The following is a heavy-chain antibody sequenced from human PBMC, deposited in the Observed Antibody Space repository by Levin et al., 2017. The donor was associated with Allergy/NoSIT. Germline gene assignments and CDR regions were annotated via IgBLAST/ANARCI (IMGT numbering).Heavy chain of an antibody. D-gene: IGHD3-3*01. J-gene: IGHJ4*02. CDR2: INHSGST. Sequence: PSETLSLTCAVYGGSFSGYYWSWIRQPPGKGLEWIGEINHSGSTNYNPSLKSRVTISVDTSKNQFSLKLSSVTAADTAVYYCARGFRVRVVYWGQGTLVTVSS. V-gene: IGHV4-34*01. CDR3: ARGFRVRVVY. CDR1: GGSFSGYY.